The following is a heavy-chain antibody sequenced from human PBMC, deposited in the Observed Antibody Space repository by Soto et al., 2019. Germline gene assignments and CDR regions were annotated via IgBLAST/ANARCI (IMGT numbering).Heavy chain of an antibody. CDR2: ISYDGSNK. J-gene: IGHJ4*02. CDR1: GFTFSSYG. D-gene: IGHD2-15*01. CDR3: AKDFYDGGPFDY. V-gene: IGHV3-30*18. Sequence: GGSLRLSCAASGFTFSSYGMHWVRQAPGKVLEWVAVISYDGSNKYYADSVKGRFTISRDNSKNTLYLQMNSLRAEDTAVYYCAKDFYDGGPFDYWGQGTLVTVSS.